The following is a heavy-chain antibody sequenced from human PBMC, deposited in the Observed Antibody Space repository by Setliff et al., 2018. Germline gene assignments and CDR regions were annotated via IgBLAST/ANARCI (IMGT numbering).Heavy chain of an antibody. CDR1: GFTFRSYA. D-gene: IGHD3-10*01. CDR3: VKTHWDTWIRGAFDI. CDR2: LSSNGDRT. V-gene: IGHV3-64*03. Sequence: PGGSLRLSCSGSGFTFRSYAMHWVRQAPGKGLEHVATLSSNGDRTFYADSVKDRFSISRDNSQNTLFLQMSSLRVEDTAVYYCVKTHWDTWIRGAFDIWGQGTMVTVSS. J-gene: IGHJ3*02.